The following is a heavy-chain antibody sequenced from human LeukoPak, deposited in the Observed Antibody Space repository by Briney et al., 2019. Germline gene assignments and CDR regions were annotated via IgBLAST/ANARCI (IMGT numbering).Heavy chain of an antibody. CDR1: GRSISSGSYY. D-gene: IGHD3-22*01. CDR2: IYSSGTT. V-gene: IGHV4-61*02. J-gene: IGHJ4*02. CDR3: ARAEVVQGFFDY. Sequence: PSETLSLTCTVSGRSISSGSYYWSWIRQPAGKGLEWIGRIYSSGTTNYNPSLKSRVTISVDTSKNQFSLKLSSVTAADTSVYYCARAEVVQGFFDYWGQGTLVTVSS.